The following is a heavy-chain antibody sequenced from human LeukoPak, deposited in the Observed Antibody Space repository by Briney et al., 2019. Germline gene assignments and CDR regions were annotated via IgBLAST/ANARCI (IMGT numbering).Heavy chain of an antibody. V-gene: IGHV1-18*01. Sequence: ASVNVSCMASGCTVTSYVISWVRQAPGQGLDWVGWISAYNGNTNYAQTLQGRVSMNTDTSQSTAYMELRSLRSDDTAVYYCARDRYFDWSKYYFDYWGQGTLVTVSS. CDR1: GCTVTSYV. J-gene: IGHJ4*02. CDR2: ISAYNGNT. D-gene: IGHD3-9*01. CDR3: ARDRYFDWSKYYFDY.